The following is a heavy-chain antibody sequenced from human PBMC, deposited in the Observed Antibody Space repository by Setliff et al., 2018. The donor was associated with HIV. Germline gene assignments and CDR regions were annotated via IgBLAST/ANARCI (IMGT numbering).Heavy chain of an antibody. D-gene: IGHD3-3*01. J-gene: IGHJ6*02. CDR2: IYYSGNT. CDR3: ARTLKSGWGSYYYYGMDV. Sequence: PSETLSLTCTVSGGSISSTTYYWGWIRQPPGKGLEWFGSIYYSGNTYYNPSLKSRVTISVDTSKNQFSLKLSSVTAADTAVYYCARTLKSGWGSYYYYGMDVWGQGTTVTVSS. CDR1: GGSISSTTYY. V-gene: IGHV4-39*07.